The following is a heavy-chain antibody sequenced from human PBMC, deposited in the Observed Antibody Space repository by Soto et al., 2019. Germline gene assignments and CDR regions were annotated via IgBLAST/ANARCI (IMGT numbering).Heavy chain of an antibody. CDR1: GFTFSSYA. CDR3: AKDILVVVVTGYDY. V-gene: IGHV3-23*01. Sequence: VGSLRLSCAASGFTFSSYAMSWVRQAPGKGLEWVSAISGSGGSTYYADSVKGRFTISRDNSKNTLYLQMNSLRAEDTAVYYCAKDILVVVVTGYDYSGQATLVTFSS. D-gene: IGHD3-22*01. CDR2: ISGSGGST. J-gene: IGHJ4*02.